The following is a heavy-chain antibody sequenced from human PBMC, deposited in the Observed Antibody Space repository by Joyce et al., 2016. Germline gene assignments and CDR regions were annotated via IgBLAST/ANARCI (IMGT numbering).Heavy chain of an antibody. J-gene: IGHJ5*02. D-gene: IGHD3-10*02. V-gene: IGHV5-10-1*03. CDR3: ARHVTDWFDP. CDR2: IDPRDSYT. Sequence: EVQLVQSGAGVKKPGESLRISCKGSGYSFTSHWISWVRQMPGKGLEWMGRIDPRDSYTDYSPSFEGNVTISVDKTISAAYLQWSSLRASDTAIYYCARHVTDWFDPWGQGTLVTVSS. CDR1: GYSFTSHW.